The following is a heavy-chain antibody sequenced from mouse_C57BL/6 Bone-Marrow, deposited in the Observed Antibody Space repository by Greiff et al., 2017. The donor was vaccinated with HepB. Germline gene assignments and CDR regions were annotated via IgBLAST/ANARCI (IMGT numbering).Heavy chain of an antibody. J-gene: IGHJ3*01. CDR1: GFNIKDDY. CDR2: IDPENGDT. CDR3: TSYWVAY. Sequence: EVQLQESGAELVRPGASVKLSCTASGFNIKDDYMHWVKQRPEQGLEWIGWIDPENGDTEYASKFQGKTTITADTSSNTANLQLSSLASEDTAVYYCTSYWVAYWGQGTLVTVSA. V-gene: IGHV14-4*01.